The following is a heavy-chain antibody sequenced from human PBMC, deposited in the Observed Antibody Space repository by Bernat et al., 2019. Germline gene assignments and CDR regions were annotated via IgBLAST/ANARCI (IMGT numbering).Heavy chain of an antibody. CDR2: IDPSDSYT. Sequence: EVQLVQSGAEVKKPGESLRISCKGSGYSFTSYWINWVRQMPGKGLEWMGRIDPSDSYTNYSPSFQGHVTISADKSISTAYLQWSSLKASDTAMYYCARHGRAWDTIFGVVNTYYYYYYMDVWGKGTTVTVSS. D-gene: IGHD3-3*01. CDR1: GYSFTSYW. CDR3: ARHGRAWDTIFGVVNTYYYYYYMDV. J-gene: IGHJ6*03. V-gene: IGHV5-10-1*03.